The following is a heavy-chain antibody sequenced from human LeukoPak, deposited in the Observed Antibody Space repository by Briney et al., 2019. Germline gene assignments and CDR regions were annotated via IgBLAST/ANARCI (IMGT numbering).Heavy chain of an antibody. CDR3: ARDGNYDSSGYPNFDY. D-gene: IGHD3-22*01. Sequence: SKTLSLTCTVSGGSINTYYWTWIRQPPGKGLEWIGSIYYSGSTYYNPSLKSRVTISVDTSKNQFSLKLSSVTAADTAVYYCARDGNYDSSGYPNFDYWGQGTLVTVSS. CDR2: IYYSGST. V-gene: IGHV4-59*12. CDR1: GGSINTYY. J-gene: IGHJ4*02.